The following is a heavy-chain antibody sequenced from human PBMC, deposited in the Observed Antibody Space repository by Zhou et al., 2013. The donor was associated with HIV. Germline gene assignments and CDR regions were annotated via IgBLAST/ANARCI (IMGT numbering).Heavy chain of an antibody. J-gene: IGHJ6*03. D-gene: IGHD7-27*01. CDR3: ARGPGNWGNYYYYMDV. CDR1: GGSFSGYY. V-gene: IGHV4-34*01. CDR2: INHSGST. Sequence: QVQLQQWGAGLLKPSETLSLTCAVYGGSFSGYYWSWIRQPPGKGLEWIGEINHSGSTNYIPSLKSRVTISADTSKKQFSLKLSSVTAADTAVYYCARGPGNWGNYYYYMDVWGKGTTVTVSS.